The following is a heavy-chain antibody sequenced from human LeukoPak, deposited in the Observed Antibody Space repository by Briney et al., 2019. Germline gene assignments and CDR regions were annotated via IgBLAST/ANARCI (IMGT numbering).Heavy chain of an antibody. J-gene: IGHJ4*02. CDR3: ARDQGGFDY. V-gene: IGHV4-34*01. Sequence: SETLSLTCAVYGGSFSGYYWSWIRQTPGKGLEWIGEINHSGSTNYNPSLKSRVTISVGTSKNQFSLKLSSVTAADTAVYYCARDQGGFDYWGQGTLVTVSS. D-gene: IGHD3-16*01. CDR1: GGSFSGYY. CDR2: INHSGST.